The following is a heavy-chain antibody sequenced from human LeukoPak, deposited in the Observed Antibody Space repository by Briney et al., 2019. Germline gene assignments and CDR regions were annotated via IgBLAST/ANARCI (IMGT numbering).Heavy chain of an antibody. CDR2: INAGTGNR. CDR3: AKAGSITAAPSWFDP. Sequence: GASVKVSCKASGYTFTSYAIHWVRQAPGQRLEWMGWINAGTGNRKFSQKFQDRVTITRETSATTAYMDLSNLRSDDTAVYYCAKAGSITAAPSWFDPWGQGTLVTVSS. CDR1: GYTFTSYA. D-gene: IGHD6-13*01. V-gene: IGHV1-3*01. J-gene: IGHJ5*02.